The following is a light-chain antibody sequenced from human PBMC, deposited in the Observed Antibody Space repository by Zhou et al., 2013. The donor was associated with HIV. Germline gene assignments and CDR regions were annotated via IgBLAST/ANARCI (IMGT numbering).Light chain of an antibody. J-gene: IGKJ4*01. CDR2: KTS. CDR1: ETVGRS. Sequence: IQMTQSPSIVSASPGDRVTITCRANETVGRSLAWYQQKLGKAPTLLIYKTSSLDKGVPSRFSGSGSGTDFTLTITGLQPDDLATYYCQQYSSFLLSFGGGTKVDIK. V-gene: IGKV1-5*03. CDR3: QQYSSFLLS.